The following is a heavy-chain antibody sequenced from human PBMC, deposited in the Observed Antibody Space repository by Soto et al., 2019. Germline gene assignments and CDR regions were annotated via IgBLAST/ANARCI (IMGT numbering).Heavy chain of an antibody. CDR2: VVVGSGYT. CDR3: AKDSWAIFGVPAGEYYAMDV. V-gene: IGHV1-58*01. Sequence: SVKVSCKSRGCTSRRSAVKWVRQARGQGLEWIGWVVVGSGYTNYAQKFQERVTITRDMPTSTVYMELSSLRVEDAAEYFCAKDSWAIFGVPAGEYYAMDVWGQVTAVTVSS. CDR1: GCTSRRSA. J-gene: IGHJ6*02. D-gene: IGHD3-3*01.